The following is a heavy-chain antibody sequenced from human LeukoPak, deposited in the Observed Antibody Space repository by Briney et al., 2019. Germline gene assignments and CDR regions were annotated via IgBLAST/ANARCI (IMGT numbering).Heavy chain of an antibody. D-gene: IGHD5-18*01. CDR1: GFTFNSYG. CDR3: AKGYSFHFDY. J-gene: IGHJ4*02. CDR2: IRSDGTNK. V-gene: IGHV3-30*02. Sequence: GGSLRLSCAASGFTFNSYGMHWVRQATGKGLEWVAFIRSDGTNKYYADSVKGRFTISRDNSKNTLYLQMNSLRPEDAAVYYCAKGYSFHFDYWGQGTLVTVSS.